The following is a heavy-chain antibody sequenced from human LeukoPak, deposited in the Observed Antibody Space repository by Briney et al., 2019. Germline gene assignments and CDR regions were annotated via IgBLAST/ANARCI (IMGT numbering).Heavy chain of an antibody. J-gene: IGHJ4*02. CDR3: AKDGYSYDYGSYFDY. CDR2: IYSGGST. V-gene: IGHV3-53*01. Sequence: PGGSLRLSCAASGFTVSSNYMSWVRQAPGKGLEWVSVIYSGGSTYYADSVKGRFTISRDNSKNTLYLQMNSLRAEDTAVYYCAKDGYSYDYGSYFDYWGQGTLVTVSS. D-gene: IGHD5-18*01. CDR1: GFTVSSNY.